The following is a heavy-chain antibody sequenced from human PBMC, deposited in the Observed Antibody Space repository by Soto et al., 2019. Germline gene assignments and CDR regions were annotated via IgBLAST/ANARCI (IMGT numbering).Heavy chain of an antibody. CDR3: ARGLSAFDP. CDR2: IYSSGST. Sequence: XTLSLPCAVSGGSLRSYFWSWIRQPAGKGLELIGRIYSSGSTSYNPSLKSRVTMSVETSKNQVSLRLNSMTAADTAVYYCARGLSAFDPWGQGTLGTVSS. CDR1: GGSLRSYF. V-gene: IGHV4-4*07. J-gene: IGHJ5*02. D-gene: IGHD3-16*01.